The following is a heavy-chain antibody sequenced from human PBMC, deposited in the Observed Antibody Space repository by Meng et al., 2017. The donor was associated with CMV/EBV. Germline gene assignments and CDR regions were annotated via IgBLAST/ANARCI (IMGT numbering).Heavy chain of an antibody. D-gene: IGHD3-3*01. J-gene: IGHJ6*02. CDR3: AKVLWSGYDYGMDV. CDR2: ISGSGGST. V-gene: IGHV3-23*01. CDR1: GFTFSSYA. Sequence: GALRLSCAASGFTFSSYAMSWVRQAPGKGLEWVSAISGSGGSTYYADSVKGRFTISRDNSKNTLYLQMNSLRAEDTAVYYCAKVLWSGYDYGMDVWGQGTTVTVSS.